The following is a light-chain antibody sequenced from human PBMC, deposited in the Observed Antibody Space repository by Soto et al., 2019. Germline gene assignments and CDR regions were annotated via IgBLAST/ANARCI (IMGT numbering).Light chain of an antibody. J-gene: IGKJ1*01. V-gene: IGKV1-5*01. Sequence: DIQMTQSPSTLSASVGDRVTITCRASQSISNWLAWYQQKPGKAPKLLLYDASILASGVPSRFSGTESGTEFTLTISSLRPDDFATYYCQQYNDYSAWTFGQGTKVEIK. CDR2: DAS. CDR1: QSISNW. CDR3: QQYNDYSAWT.